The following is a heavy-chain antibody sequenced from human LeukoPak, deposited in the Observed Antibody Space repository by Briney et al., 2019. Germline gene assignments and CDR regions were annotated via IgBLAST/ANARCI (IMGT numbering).Heavy chain of an antibody. CDR2: ISGSGGST. CDR1: GFTFSSYA. J-gene: IGHJ3*02. V-gene: IGHV3-23*01. Sequence: GGSLRLSCAASGFTFSSYAMSWVRQAPGKGLEWVSAISGSGGSTYYADSVKGRFTISRDSSKNTLYLQMNRLRAEDSAVYYCAKDLIVGATVHAFDIWGQGTMVTVSS. CDR3: AKDLIVGATVHAFDI. D-gene: IGHD1-26*01.